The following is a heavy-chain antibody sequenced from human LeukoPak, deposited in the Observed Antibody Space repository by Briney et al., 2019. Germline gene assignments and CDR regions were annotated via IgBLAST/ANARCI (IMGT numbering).Heavy chain of an antibody. CDR1: GGSISGFY. CDR2: VYYSGNT. J-gene: IGHJ3*02. Sequence: SETLSLTCTVSGGSISGFYWNWIRQPPGKGLEWIGYVYYSGNTNYNPSLKSRVTISLDTSKNQFSLKLRSVTAADTAVYYCARDTRDALDIWGQGTMVTVSS. CDR3: ARDTRDALDI. V-gene: IGHV4-59*01.